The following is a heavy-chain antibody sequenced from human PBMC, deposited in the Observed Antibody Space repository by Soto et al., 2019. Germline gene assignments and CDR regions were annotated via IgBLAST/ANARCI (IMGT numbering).Heavy chain of an antibody. J-gene: IGHJ6*02. V-gene: IGHV3-30*18. CDR3: AKEKLRRGTSPMYALDR. CDR1: GFAFSTYG. Sequence: PGGSLRLSCAATGFAFSTYGMHWVRQAPGKGREWVAAISYDGNEKYYADSLQGRFTISRDNSKNALYLQVNSLRGEDTAVYYCAKEKLRRGTSPMYALDRWGQGTTVTVSS. CDR2: ISYDGNEK. D-gene: IGHD2-8*01.